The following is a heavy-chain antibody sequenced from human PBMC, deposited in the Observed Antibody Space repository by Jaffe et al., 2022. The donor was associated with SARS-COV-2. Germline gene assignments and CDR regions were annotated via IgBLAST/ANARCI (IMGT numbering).Heavy chain of an antibody. D-gene: IGHD4-17*01. CDR1: GGSISSYY. J-gene: IGHJ6*02. Sequence: QVQLQESGPGLVKPSETLSLTCTVSGGSISSYYWSWIRQPPGKGLEWIGYIYYSGSTNYNPSLKSRVTISVDTSKNQFSLKLSSVTAADTAVYYCARQGDYGDPRPRGGTHYYYYGMDVWGQGTTVTVSS. CDR2: IYYSGST. V-gene: IGHV4-59*08. CDR3: ARQGDYGDPRPRGGTHYYYYGMDV.